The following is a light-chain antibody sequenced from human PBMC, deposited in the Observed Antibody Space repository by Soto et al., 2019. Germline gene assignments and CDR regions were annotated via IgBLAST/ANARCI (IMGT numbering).Light chain of an antibody. J-gene: IGKJ1*01. V-gene: IGKV3-11*01. CDR3: QQRSNWPPWT. CDR1: QSVSSY. CDR2: DAS. Sequence: EIVLTQSPATLSLSPGERATLSCRASQSVSSYLAWYQQKPGHAPRLLIYDASNRATGIPARFSGSGSGTAFTLTISSLEPEDFAVYYCQQRSNWPPWTFGQGTKVEIK.